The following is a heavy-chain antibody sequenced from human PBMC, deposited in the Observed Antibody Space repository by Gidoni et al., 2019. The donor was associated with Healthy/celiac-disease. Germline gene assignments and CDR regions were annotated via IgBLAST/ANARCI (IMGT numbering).Heavy chain of an antibody. CDR2: IIPILGIA. CDR1: GGTFSSYA. CDR3: ARGSGGPGWFDP. J-gene: IGHJ5*02. Sequence: QVQLVQSGAEVKKPGSSVKVSCKASGGTFSSYAISWVRQAPGQGLEWMGGIIPILGIANYAQKFRGRVTITADKSTGTAYMELSSLRSEDTAVYYCARGSGGPGWFDPWSQGTLVTVSS. V-gene: IGHV1-69*09. D-gene: IGHD2-15*01.